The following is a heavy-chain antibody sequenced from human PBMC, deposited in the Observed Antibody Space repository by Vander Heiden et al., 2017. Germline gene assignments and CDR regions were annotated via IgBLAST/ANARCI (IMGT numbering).Heavy chain of an antibody. V-gene: IGHV1-2*06. CDR1: GSTFTGYY. D-gene: IGHD2-15*01. Sequence: QVQLVQSGAEVKKPGASVKVSCKASGSTFTGYYMPWVRQAHGQGLEWMGRINPNSGGTNYAQKFQGRVTMTRDTSISTAYMELSRLRSDDTAVYYCARDVEDIVVVVSPGYAFDIWGQGTMVTVSS. CDR3: ARDVEDIVVVVSPGYAFDI. J-gene: IGHJ3*02. CDR2: INPNSGGT.